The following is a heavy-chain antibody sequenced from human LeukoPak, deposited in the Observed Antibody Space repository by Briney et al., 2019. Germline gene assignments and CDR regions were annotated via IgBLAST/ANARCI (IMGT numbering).Heavy chain of an antibody. V-gene: IGHV1-3*01. Sequence: ASVTVSCTASGYTFTSYAMHWVRQAPRQRLEWMGWINAGNGNTKYSQKFQGRVTITRDTSASTAYMELSSLRSEDTAVYYCACYYDSSGYDYWGQGTLVTVSS. D-gene: IGHD3-22*01. J-gene: IGHJ4*02. CDR2: INAGNGNT. CDR3: ACYYDSSGYDY. CDR1: GYTFTSYA.